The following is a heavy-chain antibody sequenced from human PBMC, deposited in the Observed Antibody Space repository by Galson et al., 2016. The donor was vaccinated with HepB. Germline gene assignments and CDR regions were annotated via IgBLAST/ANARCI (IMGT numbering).Heavy chain of an antibody. V-gene: IGHV1-69*13. CDR2: ISPIFGTA. CDR3: ARGNFGSGLGFRWLDP. D-gene: IGHD3-10*01. CDR1: GGTFSSYA. Sequence: SVKVSCKASGGTFSSYAISWVRQAPGQGLEWMGGISPIFGTANYAQKFQGRVTITADESTSTAYMEVNSLRSEDTAVYYCARGNFGSGLGFRWLDPWGQGTLVTVSS. J-gene: IGHJ5*02.